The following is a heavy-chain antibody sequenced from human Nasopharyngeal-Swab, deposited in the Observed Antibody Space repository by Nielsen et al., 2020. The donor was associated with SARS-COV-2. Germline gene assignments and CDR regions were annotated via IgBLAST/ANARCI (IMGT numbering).Heavy chain of an antibody. V-gene: IGHV3-9*01. CDR2: ISWNSGSI. CDR1: GFTFDDYA. CDR3: AKDIEGGDDAFDI. D-gene: IGHD3-16*01. Sequence: SLKISCAASGFTFDDYAMHWVRQAPGTGLEWVSGISWNSGSIGYADSVKGRFTISRDNAKNSLYLQMNSLRAEDTALYYCAKDIEGGDDAFDIWGQGTMVTVSS. J-gene: IGHJ3*02.